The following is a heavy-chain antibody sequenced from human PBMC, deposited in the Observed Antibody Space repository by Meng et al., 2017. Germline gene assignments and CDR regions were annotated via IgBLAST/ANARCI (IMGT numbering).Heavy chain of an antibody. CDR2: INRDGSST. CDR1: GFTFSSYW. CDR3: ARSEPYYYGMDV. V-gene: IGHV3-74*01. Sequence: GESLKISCAASGFTFSSYWMHWVRQAPGKGLVWVSRINRDGSSTSYADSVKGRFTISRDNAKNTLYLQMNSLRAEDTALYYCARSEPYYYGMDVWGQGTTVTVSS. J-gene: IGHJ6*02.